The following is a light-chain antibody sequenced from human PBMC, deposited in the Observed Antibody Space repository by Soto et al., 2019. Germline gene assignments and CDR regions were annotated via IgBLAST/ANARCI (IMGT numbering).Light chain of an antibody. CDR3: QQYDNLPPYT. J-gene: IGKJ2*01. CDR2: DAS. V-gene: IGKV1-33*01. Sequence: DIPMTRSPSSLSASVGDRVTITCQASQDISNYLNWYQQKPGKAPKLLIYDASNLETGVPSRFSGRGSGTDFTFTISSLQPEDIATYYCQQYDNLPPYTFGQGTKLEIK. CDR1: QDISNY.